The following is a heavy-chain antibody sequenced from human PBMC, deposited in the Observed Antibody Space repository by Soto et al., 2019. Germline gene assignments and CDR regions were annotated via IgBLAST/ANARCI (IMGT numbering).Heavy chain of an antibody. D-gene: IGHD6-6*01. J-gene: IGHJ6*02. V-gene: IGHV1-8*01. CDR1: GYTFTSYD. Sequence: ASVKVSCKASGYTFTSYDINWVRQATVQGLGWMGWMNPNSGNTGYAQKFQGRVTMTRNTSISTAYIELSSLRSDDTAVYYCAIWTSSSSYSHGMDVWGQGTTVTVSS. CDR2: MNPNSGNT. CDR3: AIWTSSSSYSHGMDV.